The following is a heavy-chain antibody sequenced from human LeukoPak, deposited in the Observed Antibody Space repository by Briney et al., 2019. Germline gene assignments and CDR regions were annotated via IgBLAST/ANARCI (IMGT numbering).Heavy chain of an antibody. D-gene: IGHD5-18*01. CDR1: GGSISSYY. CDR3: ARRIHRIQLWSAPNWFDP. J-gene: IGHJ5*02. CDR2: IYYSGST. Sequence: SETLSLTCTVSGGSISSYYWSWIRQPPGKGLEWIGYIYYSGSTNYNPSLKSRVTISVDTSKNQFSLKLSSVTAADTAVYYCARRIHRIQLWSAPNWFDPWGQGTLVTVSS. V-gene: IGHV4-59*12.